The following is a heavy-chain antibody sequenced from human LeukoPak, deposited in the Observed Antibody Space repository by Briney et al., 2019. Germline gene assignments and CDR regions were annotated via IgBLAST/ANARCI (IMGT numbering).Heavy chain of an antibody. CDR1: GYRFTNYW. CDR3: ARRVVNNRNWYFNL. Sequence: GESLKISCKGSGYRFTNYWIGWVRQMPGKDLEWMGIIYPGDSNTRYSPSFQGQVTISADKSINTAYVQWSSLKASDTAMYYCARRVVNNRNWYFNLWGRGTLVTVSS. V-gene: IGHV5-51*01. CDR2: IYPGDSNT. D-gene: IGHD4-23*01. J-gene: IGHJ2*01.